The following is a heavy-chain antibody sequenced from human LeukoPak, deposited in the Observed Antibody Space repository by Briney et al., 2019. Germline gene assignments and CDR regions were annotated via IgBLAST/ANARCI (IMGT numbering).Heavy chain of an antibody. CDR1: RGSVTSYY. D-gene: IGHD2-15*01. CDR2: VYFSGDT. V-gene: IGHV4-59*02. Sequence: SETLSLTCTVSRGSVTSYYWSWIRQPPGKGLEWIRDVYFSGDTKYNPSLQSRVTISLDTSQNQFSLRLRSVTAADTAVYYCARDPSHHSGTFDIWGQGTMVTVSS. J-gene: IGHJ3*02. CDR3: ARDPSHHSGTFDI.